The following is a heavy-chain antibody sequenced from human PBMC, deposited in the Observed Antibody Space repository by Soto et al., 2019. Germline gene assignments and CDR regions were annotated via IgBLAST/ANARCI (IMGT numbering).Heavy chain of an antibody. CDR2: ISAYNGNT. CDR3: ARAPGYSSGWYDHPLRF. J-gene: IGHJ4*02. D-gene: IGHD6-19*01. Sequence: ASVKVSCKASGYTFTSYGISWVRQAPGQGLEWMGWISAYNGNTNYAQKLQGRVTMTTDTSTSTAYMELRSLRSDDTAVYYCARAPGYSSGWYDHPLRFWGQGTLVTVSS. CDR1: GYTFTSYG. V-gene: IGHV1-18*01.